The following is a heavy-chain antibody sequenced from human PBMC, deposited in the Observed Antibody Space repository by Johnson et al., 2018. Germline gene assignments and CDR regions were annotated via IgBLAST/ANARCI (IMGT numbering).Heavy chain of an antibody. CDR1: GFTFDDYA. CDR2: LSWNSGTI. CDR3: AKDKVTGGRYWEPRGGEYYDDDMDG. D-gene: IGHD2-8*02. Sequence: VQLVESGGGLVQPGRSLTLSCAASGFTFDDYAMHWVRQAPGKGLEWVSGLSWNSGTIGYADSVKGRFTISRDNAKTSLYLQMNSLRPEDTALYYCAKDKVTGGRYWEPRGGEYYDDDMDGGGKGTTVTVSS. V-gene: IGHV3-9*01. J-gene: IGHJ6*03.